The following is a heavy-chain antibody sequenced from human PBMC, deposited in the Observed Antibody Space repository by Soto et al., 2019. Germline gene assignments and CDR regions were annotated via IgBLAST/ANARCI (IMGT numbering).Heavy chain of an antibody. D-gene: IGHD2-2*01. CDR3: ARGLSCTSTRCSRGWGVDV. Sequence: EVQLVESGGGLVQPGGSLRLSCAASGFIFSNYDMHWVRQATGKGLEWVSGIGTAGDPYYPGSVKGRFTISRENAKNSLYLQMNSLRAGDSAVYFCARGLSCTSTRCSRGWGVDVWGQGTTVTVSS. J-gene: IGHJ6*02. CDR2: IGTAGDP. V-gene: IGHV3-13*05. CDR1: GFIFSNYD.